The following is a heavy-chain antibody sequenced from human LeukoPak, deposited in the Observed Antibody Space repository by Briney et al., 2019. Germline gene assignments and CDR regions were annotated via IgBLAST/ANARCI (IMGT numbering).Heavy chain of an antibody. V-gene: IGHV3-9*01. CDR2: ISWNSGSI. CDR1: GFTFDDYA. Sequence: SGGSLRLSCAASGFTFDDYAMHWVRQAPGKGLEWVSGISWNSGSIGYADSVKGRFTIPRDNAKNSLYLQMNSLRAEDTALYYCAKVTIPAASGYYYGMDVRGQGTTVTVSS. CDR3: AKVTIPAASGYYYGMDV. J-gene: IGHJ6*02. D-gene: IGHD2-21*01.